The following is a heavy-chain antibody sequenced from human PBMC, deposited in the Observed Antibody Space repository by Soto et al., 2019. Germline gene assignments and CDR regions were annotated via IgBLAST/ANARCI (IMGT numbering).Heavy chain of an antibody. CDR3: ARHGYCRSTSCYAGGGWFDP. CDR1: GGSISSGDYY. D-gene: IGHD2-2*03. J-gene: IGHJ5*02. Sequence: QVQLQESGPGLVKPSQTLSLTCTVSGGSISSGDYYWSWIRQPPGKGLECIGYIYYSGSTYYNPSLKSRGTISVATSKNQFSLKLSSVTAADTAVYYCARHGYCRSTSCYAGGGWFDPWGQGTLVTVSS. CDR2: IYYSGST. V-gene: IGHV4-30-4*01.